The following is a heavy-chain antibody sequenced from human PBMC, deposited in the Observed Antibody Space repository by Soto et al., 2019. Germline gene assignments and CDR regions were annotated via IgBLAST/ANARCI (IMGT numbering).Heavy chain of an antibody. Sequence: SETLSLTCTASGGSISSYYWSWIRQPPGKGLEWIGYIYYSGSTNYNPSLKSRVTISVDTSKNQFSLKLSSVTAADTAVYYCAGSVVVTAIDYWGQGTLVTVSS. CDR3: AGSVVVTAIDY. D-gene: IGHD2-21*02. J-gene: IGHJ4*02. CDR2: IYYSGST. CDR1: GGSISSYY. V-gene: IGHV4-59*01.